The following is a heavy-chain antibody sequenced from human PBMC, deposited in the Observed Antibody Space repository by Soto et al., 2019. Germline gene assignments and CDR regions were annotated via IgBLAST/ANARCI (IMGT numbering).Heavy chain of an antibody. J-gene: IGHJ4*02. CDR3: ARDGRGIYEGFDY. CDR2: ISGNGART. D-gene: IGHD3-3*01. Sequence: EVQLLESGGGLVQPGGSLRLSCAASGFTFSNYHMSWVRQAPGKGLEWVSGISGNGARTDYADSVKGRLTFSRDNSKNSLYLQMNSLRVADTAVYYCARDGRGIYEGFDYWGVGTLVTVSS. V-gene: IGHV3-23*01. CDR1: GFTFSNYH.